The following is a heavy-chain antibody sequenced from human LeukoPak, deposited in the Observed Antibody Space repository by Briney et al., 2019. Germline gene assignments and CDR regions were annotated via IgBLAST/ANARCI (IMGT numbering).Heavy chain of an antibody. D-gene: IGHD3-10*01. CDR2: ISSSSSTI. Sequence: GGSLRLSCAASGFTFSSYSMNWVRQAPGKGLEWVSYISSSSSTIYYADSVKGRFTISRDNAKNSLYLQMNSLRAEDTAVYYCAREGSELLWFGESLEYYFDYWGQGTLVTVSS. CDR3: AREGSELLWFGESLEYYFDY. V-gene: IGHV3-48*04. J-gene: IGHJ4*02. CDR1: GFTFSSYS.